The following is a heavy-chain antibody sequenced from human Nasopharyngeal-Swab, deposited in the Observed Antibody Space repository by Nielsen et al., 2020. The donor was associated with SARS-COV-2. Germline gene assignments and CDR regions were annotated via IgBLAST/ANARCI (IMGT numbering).Heavy chain of an antibody. V-gene: IGHV3-21*01. CDR1: GFTFSSYS. Sequence: GGSLRLSCSASGFTFSSYSMNWVLQAPGKGLEWVSSISSSSSYIYYADSVKGRFTISRDNAKNSLYLQMNSLRAEDTAVYYCARDGLYSAGGNWGQGTLVTVSS. J-gene: IGHJ4*02. CDR2: ISSSSSYI. CDR3: ARDGLYSAGGN. D-gene: IGHD5-18*01.